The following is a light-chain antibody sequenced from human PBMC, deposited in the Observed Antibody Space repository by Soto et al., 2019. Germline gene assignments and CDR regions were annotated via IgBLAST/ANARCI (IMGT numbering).Light chain of an antibody. J-gene: IGLJ1*01. Sequence: QSALTQPASVSGSPGQSITISCTGTRRDVGGYNYVSWYQQYPGKSPKLLIYEVTHRPSGVSNRFSGSKSGNTASLTISGLKAEGEADYYCSSYTISNTLPFVFGTGTKVTVL. CDR3: SSYTISNTLPFV. CDR1: RRDVGGYNY. V-gene: IGLV2-14*01. CDR2: EVT.